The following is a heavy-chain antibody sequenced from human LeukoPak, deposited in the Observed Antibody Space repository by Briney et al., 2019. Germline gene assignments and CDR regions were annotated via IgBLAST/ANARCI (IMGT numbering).Heavy chain of an antibody. CDR1: GFTFSSYA. J-gene: IGHJ4*02. D-gene: IGHD6-19*01. CDR3: AKSITVAEKIDF. CDR2: ISDSGGYT. Sequence: GGSLRLSCAASGFTFSSYALTWVRQAPGKGLEWVSAISDSGGYTYYADSVKGRSTISRDNSKNTLYLQMNSLRAEDTAVYYCAKSITVAEKIDFWGQGTLVTVSS. V-gene: IGHV3-23*01.